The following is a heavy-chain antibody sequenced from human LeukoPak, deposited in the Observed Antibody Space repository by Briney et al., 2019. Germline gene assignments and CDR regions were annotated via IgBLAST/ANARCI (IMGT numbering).Heavy chain of an antibody. D-gene: IGHD3-22*01. J-gene: IGHJ4*02. CDR2: INPNSGGT. Sequence: ASVKVSCKASGYTFTGYYMHWVRQAPGQGLEWMGWINPNSGGTNYAQKFQGRVTMTRETSISTAYMELSRLRSDDTAVYYCAREYYYHSSGYPHWGQGTLVTVSS. CDR3: AREYYYHSSGYPH. CDR1: GYTFTGYY. V-gene: IGHV1-2*02.